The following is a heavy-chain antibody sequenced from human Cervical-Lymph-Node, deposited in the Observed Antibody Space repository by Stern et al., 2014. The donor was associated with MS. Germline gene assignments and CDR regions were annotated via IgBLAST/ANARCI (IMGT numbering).Heavy chain of an antibody. Sequence: VQLVESGGGLVKPGGSLRLSCAASGFTLNTYSMNWVRQAPGQGLEWVSSISYSSSYIFYADSVKGRFTVSRDNGKNSLYLQMNSLRAEDTAVYYCARDWFLDYWGRGTLVTVSS. CDR2: ISYSSSYI. CDR3: ARDWFLDY. D-gene: IGHD3-10*01. CDR1: GFTLNTYS. J-gene: IGHJ4*02. V-gene: IGHV3-21*01.